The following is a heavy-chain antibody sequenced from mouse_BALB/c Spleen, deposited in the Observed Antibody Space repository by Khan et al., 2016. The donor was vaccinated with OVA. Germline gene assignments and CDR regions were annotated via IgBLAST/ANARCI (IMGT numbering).Heavy chain of an antibody. D-gene: IGHD2-10*01. CDR1: GFSLTNYG. CDR2: IWNDGNT. Sequence: VQLQESGPGLVAPSQSLSITCTISGFSLTNYGVHWVRPPPGKGLEWLVVIWNDGNTAYNSALKSRLTISKDNSKSQVFLKMNSLQTDDTAMYFCARQPYYHYNIMDYWGQGTSVTVSS. J-gene: IGHJ4*01. V-gene: IGHV2-6-1*01. CDR3: ARQPYYHYNIMDY.